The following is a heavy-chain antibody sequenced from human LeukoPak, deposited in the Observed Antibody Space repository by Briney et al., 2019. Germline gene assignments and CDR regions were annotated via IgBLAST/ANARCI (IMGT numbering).Heavy chain of an antibody. CDR1: GFTFDDYA. CDR2: ISWNSGSI. CDR3: AKNGYSGTYPYYFDY. D-gene: IGHD1-26*01. J-gene: IGHJ4*02. V-gene: IGHV3-9*01. Sequence: GRSLRLSCAASGFTFDDYAMYWVRQAPGKGLEWVSCISWNSGSIDYADSVKGRFTISRDNAKNSLYLQMNSLRAEDTALYYCAKNGYSGTYPYYFDYWGQGTLVTVSS.